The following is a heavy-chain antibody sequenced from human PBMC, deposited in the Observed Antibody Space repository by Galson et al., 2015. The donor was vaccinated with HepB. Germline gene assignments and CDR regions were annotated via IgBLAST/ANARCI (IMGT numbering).Heavy chain of an antibody. D-gene: IGHD3-3*01. V-gene: IGHV3-33*01. CDR2: IWYDGSNK. CDR1: GFTFSSYG. CDR3: ARGDNYDFWSGYWAYYYYGMDV. J-gene: IGHJ6*02. Sequence: SLRLSCAASGFTFSSYGMHWVRQAPGKGLEWVAVIWYDGSNKYYADSVKGRFTISRDNSKNTLYLQMNSLRAEDTAVYYCARGDNYDFWSGYWAYYYYGMDVWGQGTTVTVSS.